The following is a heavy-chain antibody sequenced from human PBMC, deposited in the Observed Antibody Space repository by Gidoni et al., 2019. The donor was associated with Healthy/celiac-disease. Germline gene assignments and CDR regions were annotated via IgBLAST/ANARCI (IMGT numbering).Heavy chain of an antibody. V-gene: IGHV3-30*18. J-gene: IGHJ4*02. D-gene: IGHD2-8*02. CDR1: GFTFSSYG. Sequence: QVQLVESGGGGVQPGRSLRLSWAAAGFTFSSYGMHWVRQAPGKGLEWVAVISYDGSNKYYADSVKGRFTISRDNSKNTLYLQMNSLRAEDTAVYYCAKDPSSGYCTGGVCSYFDYWGQGTLVTVSS. CDR3: AKDPSSGYCTGGVCSYFDY. CDR2: ISYDGSNK.